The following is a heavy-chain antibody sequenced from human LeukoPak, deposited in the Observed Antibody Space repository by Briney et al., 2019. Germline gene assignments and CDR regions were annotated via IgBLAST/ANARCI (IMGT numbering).Heavy chain of an antibody. V-gene: IGHV4-30-2*01. D-gene: IGHD5-18*01. CDR2: IYHSGST. CDR3: ARETDTAMVMAARGTWFDP. Sequence: SQTLSLTCAVSGGSISSGGYSWSWIRQPPGKGLEWIGYIYHSGSTYYNPSLKSRVTISVDTSKNQFSLKLSSVTAADTAVYYCARETDTAMVMAARGTWFDPWGQGTLVTVSS. CDR1: GGSISSGGYS. J-gene: IGHJ5*02.